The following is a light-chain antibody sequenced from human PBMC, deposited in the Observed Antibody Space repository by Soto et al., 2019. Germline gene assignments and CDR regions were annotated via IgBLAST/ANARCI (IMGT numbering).Light chain of an antibody. CDR1: SSDVGGYNY. CDR2: DVS. J-gene: IGLJ1*01. CDR3: CSYAGSYSYV. Sequence: QSALTQPRSVSGSPGQSVTISCTGTSSDVGGYNYVSWYQEQPGKAPKLMIHDVSNRPSGVPDRFSGSKSGNTASLTISGLQAEDEADYYCCSYAGSYSYVFGTGTKVTVL. V-gene: IGLV2-11*01.